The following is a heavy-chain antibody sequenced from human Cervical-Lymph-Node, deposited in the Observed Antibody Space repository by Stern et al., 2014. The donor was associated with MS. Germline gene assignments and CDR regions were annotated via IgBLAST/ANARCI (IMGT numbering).Heavy chain of an antibody. D-gene: IGHD1-26*01. CDR2: ITPVCRTT. CDR1: GDTFSSYA. V-gene: IGHV1-69*06. J-gene: IGHJ4*02. Sequence: VQLVESGAEVKKPGSSVKVSCKASGDTFSSYAIHWVRQAPGQGLEWMGGITPVCRTTNYAQKFQGRVTIKADKSTNTAYMELMTLRSEDTAVYYCARGGGLVGYFDYWGQGTLVSVSS. CDR3: ARGGGLVGYFDY.